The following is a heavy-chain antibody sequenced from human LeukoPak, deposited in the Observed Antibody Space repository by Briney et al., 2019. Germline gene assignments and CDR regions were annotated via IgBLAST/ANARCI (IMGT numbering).Heavy chain of an antibody. CDR3: ARGQNFYGGAYYYYYMDV. J-gene: IGHJ6*03. CDR1: GYTFTSYG. Sequence: SVKVSCKASGYTFTSYGISWVRQAPGQGLEWMGGIIPIFGTANYAQKFQGRVTITADKSTSTAYMELRSLRSDDTAVYYCARGQNFYGGAYYYYYMDVWGKGTTVTISS. CDR2: IIPIFGTA. V-gene: IGHV1-69*06. D-gene: IGHD3-16*01.